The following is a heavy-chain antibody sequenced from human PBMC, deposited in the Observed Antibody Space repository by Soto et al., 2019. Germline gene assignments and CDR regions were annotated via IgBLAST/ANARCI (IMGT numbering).Heavy chain of an antibody. CDR1: GYTFTSYA. CDR3: ARGEAPATFLYYYGSGSYPYPFDY. Sequence: ASVKVSCKASGYTFTSYAMHCVRQAPGQRLEWMGWINPSGGSTSYAQKFQGRVTMTRDTSTSTVYMELSSLRSEDTAVHYCARGEAPATFLYYYGSGSYPYPFDYWGQGTLVTVSS. V-gene: IGHV1-46*03. D-gene: IGHD3-10*01. CDR2: INPSGGST. J-gene: IGHJ4*02.